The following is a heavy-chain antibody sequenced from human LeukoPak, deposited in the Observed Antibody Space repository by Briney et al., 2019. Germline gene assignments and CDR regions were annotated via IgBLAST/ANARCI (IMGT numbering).Heavy chain of an antibody. CDR1: GYSISSGYY. Sequence: SETLSLTCTVSGYSISSGYYWGWMRQPPGKGLEWIGSIYHSGSTYYNPSLKSRVTIAVDTSKNHFSLKLSSVTAADTAVYYCARIVVVPAADNWFDPWGQGTLVTVSS. V-gene: IGHV4-38-2*02. J-gene: IGHJ5*02. CDR2: IYHSGST. CDR3: ARIVVVPAADNWFDP. D-gene: IGHD2-2*01.